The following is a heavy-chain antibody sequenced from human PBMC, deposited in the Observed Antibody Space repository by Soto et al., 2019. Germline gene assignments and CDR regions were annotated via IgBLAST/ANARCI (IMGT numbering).Heavy chain of an antibody. CDR1: GFTVSSNY. CDR3: ARGVEAGAGMSPI. CDR2: IYSGGST. J-gene: IGHJ4*02. Sequence: EVQLVESGGGLIQPGGSLRLSCAASGFTVSSNYMSWVRQAPGKGLEWVSVIYSGGSTYYADSVKGRFTISRDNSKNTLYLQMNSLRAEDPAVYYCARGVEAGAGMSPIWGQGTLVTVSS. D-gene: IGHD6-19*01. V-gene: IGHV3-53*01.